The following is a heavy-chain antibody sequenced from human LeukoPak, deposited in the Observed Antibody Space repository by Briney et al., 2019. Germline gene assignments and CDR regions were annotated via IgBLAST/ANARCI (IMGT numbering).Heavy chain of an antibody. D-gene: IGHD6-19*01. CDR1: GGSISTYY. J-gene: IGHJ4*02. Sequence: SETLSLTCTVSGGSISTYYWSWIRQPPGKGLEWIGYIYHSGSTNYNPSLKSRVTISVDTSENQFSLKLSSVTAADTAVYYCARQGYSSGWYYFDYWGQGTLVTVSS. V-gene: IGHV4-59*08. CDR3: ARQGYSSGWYYFDY. CDR2: IYHSGST.